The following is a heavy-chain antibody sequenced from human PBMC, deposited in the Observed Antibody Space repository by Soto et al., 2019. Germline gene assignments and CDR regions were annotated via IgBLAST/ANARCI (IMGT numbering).Heavy chain of an antibody. CDR2: IYYSGST. Sequence: SETLSLTCTVSGGSISSSSYYWGWIRQPPGKGLEWIGSIYYSGSTYYNPSLKSRVTISVDTSKNQFSLKLSSVTAADTAVYYCAGLTIFGVVIIGEEGYYFDYWGQGTLVTVSS. V-gene: IGHV4-39*01. J-gene: IGHJ4*02. CDR1: GGSISSSSYY. D-gene: IGHD3-3*01. CDR3: AGLTIFGVVIIGEEGYYFDY.